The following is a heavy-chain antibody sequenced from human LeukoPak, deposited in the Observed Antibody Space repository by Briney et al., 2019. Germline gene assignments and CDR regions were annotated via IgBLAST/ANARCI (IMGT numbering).Heavy chain of an antibody. D-gene: IGHD6-25*01. Sequence: PSETLSLTCTVSGGSISSSSYYWGWIRQPPGKGLEWIGSIYYSGSPYYNPSLKSRLTISVDTFKNQFSLKLSSVTAADTAVYFCARARSGLDYWGQGTLVTVSS. J-gene: IGHJ4*02. CDR3: ARARSGLDY. V-gene: IGHV4-39*07. CDR1: GGSISSSSYY. CDR2: IYYSGSP.